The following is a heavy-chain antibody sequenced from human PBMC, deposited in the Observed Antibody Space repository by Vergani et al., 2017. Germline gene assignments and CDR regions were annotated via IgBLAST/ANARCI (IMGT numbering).Heavy chain of an antibody. V-gene: IGHV3-23*01. CDR2: ISGSGGST. J-gene: IGHJ6*04. CDR3: AKANPRNSGYDYLYYYHAMDV. Sequence: EVQLLESGGDLVQPGGSMRLSCAASGFTFNHYAMNWVRQAPGKGLEWVSGISGSGGSTYYAGSVKGRFTISRDRSKNTLYPQMNSLSAGDTAVYYCAKANPRNSGYDYLYYYHAMDVWGKGTTVTVSS. CDR1: GFTFNHYA. D-gene: IGHD5-12*01.